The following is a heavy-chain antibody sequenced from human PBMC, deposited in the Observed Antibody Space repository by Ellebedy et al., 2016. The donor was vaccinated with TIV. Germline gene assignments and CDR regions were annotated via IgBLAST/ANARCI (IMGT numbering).Heavy chain of an antibody. V-gene: IGHV4-39*07. D-gene: IGHD4-23*01. CDR2: IYYGGNT. CDR3: ARYAGNPIYFDS. CDR1: GGSISSSPYY. J-gene: IGHJ4*02. Sequence: SETLSLTCTVSGGSISSSPYYWGWIRQSPGKGLEWIGTIYYGGNTYYNPSLKSRVTISVDTSKNQFSLKMSSVTAADTAVYYCARYAGNPIYFDSWGQGTLVTVSS.